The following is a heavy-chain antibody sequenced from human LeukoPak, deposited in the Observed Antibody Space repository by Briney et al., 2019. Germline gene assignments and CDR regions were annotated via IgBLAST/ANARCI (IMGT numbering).Heavy chain of an antibody. CDR1: GFTFSSYG. CDR2: IWYDGSNK. CDR3: AKSGSSSWYDGDAFDI. Sequence: PGRSLRLSCAASGFTFSSYGMHWVRQAPGKGLEWVAVIWYDGSNKYYADSVKGRFTISRDNSKNTLYLQMNSLRAEDTAVYYCAKSGSSSWYDGDAFDIWGQGTMDTVSS. D-gene: IGHD6-13*01. V-gene: IGHV3-33*06. J-gene: IGHJ3*02.